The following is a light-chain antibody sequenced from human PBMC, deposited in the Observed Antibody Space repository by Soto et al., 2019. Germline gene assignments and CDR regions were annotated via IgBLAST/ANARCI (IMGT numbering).Light chain of an antibody. CDR3: QLWGHTISQGG. V-gene: IGLV3-21*02. CDR2: DDS. Sequence: SYELTQPPSVSLAPGQTARLTCGGNNIESKSVHWYQQQPGQAPVLVVYDDSDRPSGIPERFSGSSCGNTATLTISRVEARDEADYFCQLWGHTISQGGFGGGTKLTV. J-gene: IGLJ2*01. CDR1: NIESKS.